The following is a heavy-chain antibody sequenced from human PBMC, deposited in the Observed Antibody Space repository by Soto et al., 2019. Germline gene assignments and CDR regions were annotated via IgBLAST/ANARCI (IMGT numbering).Heavy chain of an antibody. V-gene: IGHV1-69*08. CDR3: ARDRRTNYDYYGMDV. CDR1: GDTFRRYS. Sequence: QVQLVQSGAEVKKPGSSVKVSCKASGDTFRRYSITWVRQAPGQGLEWMGRINPIVEIPRYAQKFQGRVTITVDKPTTTAHMELTSLRSDDTAVYYWARDRRTNYDYYGMDVWGQGTTVTVTS. J-gene: IGHJ6*02. CDR2: INPIVEIP.